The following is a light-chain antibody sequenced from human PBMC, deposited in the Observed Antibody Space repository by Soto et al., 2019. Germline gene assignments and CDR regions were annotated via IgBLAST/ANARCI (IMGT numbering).Light chain of an antibody. CDR2: DAS. V-gene: IGKV3-11*01. Sequence: EIVLTQSPATLSLSPGERATLSCRASQSVSRYLAWYQQKQAQATRLLIYDASNRATGIPARFSGSGSGTDFTLTISSLEPEDFAVYYWQQRSNWPPITFGGGTNVEIQ. CDR1: QSVSRY. CDR3: QQRSNWPPIT. J-gene: IGKJ4*02.